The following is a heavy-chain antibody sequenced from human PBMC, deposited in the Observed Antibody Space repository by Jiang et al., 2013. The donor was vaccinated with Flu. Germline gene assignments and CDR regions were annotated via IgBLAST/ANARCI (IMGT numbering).Heavy chain of an antibody. D-gene: IGHD5-18*01. V-gene: IGHV4-38-2*01. CDR1: GYSISSGYY. J-gene: IGHJ4*02. CDR2: IYHSGST. Sequence: SGPGLVKPSETLSLTCAVSGYSISSGYYWGWIRQPPGKGLEWIGSIYHSGSTYYNPSLKSRVTISVDTSKNQFSLKLSSVTAADTAVYYCATAEDEVTFDYWGQGTLVTVSS. CDR3: ATAEDEVTFDY.